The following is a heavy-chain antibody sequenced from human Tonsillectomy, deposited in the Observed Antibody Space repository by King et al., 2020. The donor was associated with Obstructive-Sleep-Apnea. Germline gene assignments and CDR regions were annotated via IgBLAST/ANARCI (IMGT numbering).Heavy chain of an antibody. Sequence: PLQESGPGLVKPSQTVSLTCTVSGGSINGGDYYWSWIRQHPGKGLEWLGYIYYSGSTSYNPSLKSRISISVDTSNNQFSLKLSSVTAADTAVYYCARKTGYCTGTSCFAGYYGMDVWGQGTTVTVSS. CDR2: IYYSGST. V-gene: IGHV4-31*03. CDR3: ARKTGYCTGTSCFAGYYGMDV. D-gene: IGHD2-2*01. CDR1: GGSINGGDYY. J-gene: IGHJ6*02.